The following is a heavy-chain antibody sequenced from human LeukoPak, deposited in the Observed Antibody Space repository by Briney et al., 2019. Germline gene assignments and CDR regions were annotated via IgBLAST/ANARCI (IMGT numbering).Heavy chain of an antibody. J-gene: IGHJ5*02. Sequence: GASVTVSCKASGYTFTSYDINWVRQATGQGLEWMGWMNPNSGNTGYAQKFQGRVTITRNTSISTAYMELSSLRSEDTAVYYCARGARALGFDPWGQGTLVTVSS. CDR2: MNPNSGNT. V-gene: IGHV1-8*03. CDR1: GYTFTSYD. CDR3: ARGARALGFDP.